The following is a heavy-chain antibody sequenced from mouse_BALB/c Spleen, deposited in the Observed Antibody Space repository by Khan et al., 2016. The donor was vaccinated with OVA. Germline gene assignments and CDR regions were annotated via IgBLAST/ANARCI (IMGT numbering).Heavy chain of an antibody. J-gene: IGHJ3*01. V-gene: IGHV1-7*01. D-gene: IGHD1-1*01. CDR2: INPSTDYT. Sequence: QVQLQQSGAELAKPGASVKMSCKASGYTFTNYWMHWVKQRPGQGLEWIGYINPSTDYTEYNQKFKDKATLTADKSSSTAYMQLSSLTSEDSAVYYCVRHGSSSAWFTYWGQGTLVTVSA. CDR1: GYTFTNYW. CDR3: VRHGSSSAWFTY.